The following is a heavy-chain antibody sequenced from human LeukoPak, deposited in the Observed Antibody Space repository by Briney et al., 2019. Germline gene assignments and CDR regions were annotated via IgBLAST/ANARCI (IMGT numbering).Heavy chain of an antibody. CDR2: IRGSGGGA. D-gene: IGHD4-17*01. CDR3: AKQYGDSLHIPFDY. V-gene: IGHV3-23*01. Sequence: GVSLRLSCAASGFTFSSYAMSWVRQAPGKGLEWVSGIRGSGGGAHYADSVKGRFTISRDNSKNTLYLQINSLRAEDTAVYYCAKQYGDSLHIPFDYWGQGTLVTVSS. J-gene: IGHJ4*02. CDR1: GFTFSSYA.